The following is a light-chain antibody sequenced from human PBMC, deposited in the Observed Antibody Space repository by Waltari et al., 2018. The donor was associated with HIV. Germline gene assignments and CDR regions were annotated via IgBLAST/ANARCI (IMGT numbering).Light chain of an antibody. J-gene: IGKJ5*01. CDR3: QQYNNWPIT. CDR2: GAS. CDR1: QSVSSN. Sequence: EIVMTQSPTTLSVSPGERATLSCRASQSVSSNLAWYRQKPGQATSILIFGASTSDTGIQARFSGSGSGREFALTSSGLQSEDVAVYYCQQYNNWPITFGKGTRVEIK. V-gene: IGKV3-15*01.